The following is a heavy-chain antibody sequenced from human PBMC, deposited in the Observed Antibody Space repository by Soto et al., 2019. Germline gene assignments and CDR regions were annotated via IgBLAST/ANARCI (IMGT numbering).Heavy chain of an antibody. D-gene: IGHD2-2*01. CDR2: IDPSDSYT. CDR3: ARAYQLLFGHYGMDV. Sequence: PXEFMKISCTGSGYSFTSSWLSWVRQMPGKGLEWMGRIDPSDSYTNYSPSFQGHVTISADKSISTAYLQWSSLKASDTAMYYCARAYQLLFGHYGMDVWGQGTTVTVSS. CDR1: GYSFTSSW. V-gene: IGHV5-10-1*01. J-gene: IGHJ6*02.